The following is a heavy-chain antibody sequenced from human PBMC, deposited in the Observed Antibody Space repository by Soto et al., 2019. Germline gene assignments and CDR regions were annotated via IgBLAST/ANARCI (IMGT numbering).Heavy chain of an antibody. CDR2: ISYSGST. D-gene: IGHD2-8*01. CDR1: GVSISSSNYY. J-gene: IGHJ5*02. Sequence: PSETLSLTCSVSGVSISSSNYYWGWIRQPPGKGLEWIGSISYSGSTYYNPSLKSRVTISVDTSKNQFSLNLSSVTAADTAVYYCARNGDCTRPGCIVGWFDPWGPGTLVTISS. V-gene: IGHV4-39*01. CDR3: ARNGDCTRPGCIVGWFDP.